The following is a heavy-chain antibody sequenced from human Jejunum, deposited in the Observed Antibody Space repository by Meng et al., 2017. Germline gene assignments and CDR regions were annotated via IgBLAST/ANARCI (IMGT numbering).Heavy chain of an antibody. CDR3: ARGYCSGGSCYAPEY. CDR1: GLRFDNYG. J-gene: IGHJ4*02. D-gene: IGHD2-15*01. V-gene: IGHV3-20*04. Sequence: GSLRLSCAVSGLRFDNYGMSWIRQTAGKGLEWVSGINWNGDRTGYADSVKGRFTISRDNRKNTLYLQMNSLRAEDTALYYCARGYCSGGSCYAPEYWGQGTMVTVSS. CDR2: INWNGDRT.